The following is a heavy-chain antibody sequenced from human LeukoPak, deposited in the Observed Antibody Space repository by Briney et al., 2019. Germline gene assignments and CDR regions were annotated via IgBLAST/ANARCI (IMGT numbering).Heavy chain of an antibody. D-gene: IGHD5/OR15-5a*01. Sequence: ASVKVSCKTSGYTFTGYFIQWVRQAPGQGLEWMGWINGNSGATEYAQKFQGRVTMTRDTSTNTANMELRSLTSDDTAVYFCARGSTSRFDYWGQGTLVTVSS. CDR1: GYTFTGYF. V-gene: IGHV1-2*02. CDR2: INGNSGAT. J-gene: IGHJ4*02. CDR3: ARGSTSRFDY.